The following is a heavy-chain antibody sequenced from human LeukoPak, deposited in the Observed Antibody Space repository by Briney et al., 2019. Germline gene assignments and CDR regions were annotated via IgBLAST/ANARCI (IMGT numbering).Heavy chain of an antibody. V-gene: IGHV4-59*01. CDR1: GGSISSYY. CDR2: IYYGGST. D-gene: IGHD2-8*01. J-gene: IGHJ4*02. Sequence: SETLSLTCTVSGGSISSYYWSWIRQPPGKGLEWIGYIYYGGSTNYNPSLKSRVTISVDTSKNQFSLKLSSVTAADTAVYYCARTQTFSCTNGVCTHSEHFDYWGQGTLVTVSS. CDR3: ARTQTFSCTNGVCTHSEHFDY.